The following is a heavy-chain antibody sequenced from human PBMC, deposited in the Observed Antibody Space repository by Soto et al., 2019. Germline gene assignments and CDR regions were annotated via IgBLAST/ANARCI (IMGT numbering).Heavy chain of an antibody. D-gene: IGHD3-10*01. CDR2: IYPGDSDT. Sequence: PGESLKISCKGSGYSFTNYWIGWVRQMPGKGLEWMGIIYPGDSDTRYSPSFQGQVTISADKSISTAYLQWSSLKASDTAMYYCARHYYGSGSYYDPYYHYYGMDVWGQGTTVTVSS. V-gene: IGHV5-51*01. CDR3: ARHYYGSGSYYDPYYHYYGMDV. CDR1: GYSFTNYW. J-gene: IGHJ6*02.